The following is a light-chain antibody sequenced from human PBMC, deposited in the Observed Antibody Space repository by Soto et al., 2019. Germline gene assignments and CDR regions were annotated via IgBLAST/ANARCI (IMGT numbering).Light chain of an antibody. Sequence: QAVVTQPPSASGTPGQRVIISCSGSSSNIGSNFVFWYQQLPGTAPKPLIHTKNQRPSGVPDRFSGSKSGTSASLAISGLRSEDEADYYCATWDDSLSGWVFGGGTKVTVL. J-gene: IGLJ3*02. CDR1: SSNIGSNF. CDR2: TKN. V-gene: IGLV1-47*02. CDR3: ATWDDSLSGWV.